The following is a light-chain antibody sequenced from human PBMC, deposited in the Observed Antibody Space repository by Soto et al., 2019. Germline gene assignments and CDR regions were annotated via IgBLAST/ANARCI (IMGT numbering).Light chain of an antibody. J-gene: IGKJ2*01. Sequence: EIVLTQSPGTLSLSPGERATLSCRASRSVSSRYLAWYQQKPGQAPRLLIYGASSRATGIPDRFSGSGSGTDFTLTISRLEPEDCAVYYCQQYGSSPPYTFGQGTKLEIK. V-gene: IGKV3-20*01. CDR2: GAS. CDR1: RSVSSRY. CDR3: QQYGSSPPYT.